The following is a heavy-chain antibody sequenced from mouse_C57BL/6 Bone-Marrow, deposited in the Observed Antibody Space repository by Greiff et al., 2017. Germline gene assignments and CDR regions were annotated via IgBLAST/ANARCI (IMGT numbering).Heavy chain of an antibody. CDR1: GFTFSSSA. CDR2: ISDGGSYT. Sequence: EVHLVESGGGLVKPGGSLKLSCAASGFTFSSSALSWVRQTPEKRLEWVATISDGGSYTYYPDNVKGRFTISRDNAKNNLYLQMSHLKSEDTAMYYCARGGDYDGAWFAYWGQGTLVTVSA. J-gene: IGHJ3*01. D-gene: IGHD2-4*01. V-gene: IGHV5-4*01. CDR3: ARGGDYDGAWFAY.